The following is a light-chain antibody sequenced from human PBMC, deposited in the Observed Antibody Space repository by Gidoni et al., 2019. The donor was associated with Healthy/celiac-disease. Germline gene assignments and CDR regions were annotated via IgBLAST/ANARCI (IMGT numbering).Light chain of an antibody. Sequence: QSVLTQLSSASGTPGQRVTISCSGSSSNIGSNYVYWYQQPPGAAPKLLIYKNNQRPSGVPDRFSGSKSGTSAALAISGLRYEDEADYYCAAWDDSPRKVFGGGTKLTVL. CDR2: KNN. J-gene: IGLJ3*02. CDR3: AAWDDSPRKV. CDR1: SSNIGSNY. V-gene: IGLV1-47*01.